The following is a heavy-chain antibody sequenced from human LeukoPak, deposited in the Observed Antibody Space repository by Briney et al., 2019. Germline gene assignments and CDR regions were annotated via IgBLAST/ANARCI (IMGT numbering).Heavy chain of an antibody. Sequence: SQTLSLTCAISGDSVSRNSAAWNWIRQSPSRGLEWLARASYRSKWYYDYAVSVKSRMSINTDTSKNQFTLQQNSVIPEDTAVYYCVGCSGGSCHSGAFEIWGQGTMVTVSS. D-gene: IGHD2-15*01. CDR3: VGCSGGSCHSGAFEI. CDR1: GDSVSRNSAA. CDR2: ASYRSKWYY. J-gene: IGHJ3*02. V-gene: IGHV6-1*01.